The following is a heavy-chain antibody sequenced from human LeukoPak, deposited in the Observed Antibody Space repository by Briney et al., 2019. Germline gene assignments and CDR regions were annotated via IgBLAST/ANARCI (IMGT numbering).Heavy chain of an antibody. CDR1: GYTFTSYY. CDR3: ARVSLPVSSGYYYAEFDY. V-gene: IGHV1-46*01. J-gene: IGHJ4*02. D-gene: IGHD3-22*01. CDR2: INPSGGST. Sequence: ASVKVSCKASGYTFTSYYMHWVRQAPGQGLEWMGIINPSGGSTSYAQKFQGRVTMTRDTSTSTVYMELSSLRSEVTAVYYCARVSLPVSSGYYYAEFDYWGQGTLVTVSS.